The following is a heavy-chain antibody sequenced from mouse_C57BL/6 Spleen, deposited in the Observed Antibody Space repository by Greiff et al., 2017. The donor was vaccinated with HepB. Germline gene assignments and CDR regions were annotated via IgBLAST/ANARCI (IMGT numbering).Heavy chain of an antibody. J-gene: IGHJ1*03. D-gene: IGHD1-1*01. CDR2: INPSTGGT. V-gene: IGHV1-43*01. Sequence: VQLKESGPELVKPGASVKISCKASGYSFTGYYMHWVKQSSEKSLEWIGEINPSTGGTSYNQKFKGKATLTVDKSSSTAYMQLKSLTSEDSAVYYCAKGPLYYGSSSGYFDVWGTGTTVTVSS. CDR3: AKGPLYYGSSSGYFDV. CDR1: GYSFTGYY.